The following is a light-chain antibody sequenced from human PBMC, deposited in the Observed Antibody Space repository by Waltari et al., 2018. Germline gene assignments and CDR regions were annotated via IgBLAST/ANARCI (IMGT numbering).Light chain of an antibody. CDR2: DVN. J-gene: IGLJ3*02. V-gene: IGLV2-14*01. CDR1: TSDLGGYNY. Sequence: QSALTQPASVSGSPGQSITISCTGTTSDLGGYNYVSSYQQHPGKAPKLLIYDVNSRPSGVSNRFSGSKSGNTASLIISGLQAEDEADYYCCSFTSSSTWVFGGGTKLTVL. CDR3: CSFTSSSTWV.